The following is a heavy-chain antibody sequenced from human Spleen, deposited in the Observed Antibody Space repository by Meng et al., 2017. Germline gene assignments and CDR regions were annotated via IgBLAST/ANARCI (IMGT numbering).Heavy chain of an antibody. V-gene: IGHV4-34*01. CDR1: GGSFSGYY. Sequence: GSLRLSCAVYGGSFSGYYWSWIRQPPGKGLEWIGEINHSGSTNYNPSLKSRVTISVDTSKNQFSLKLSSVTAADTAVYYCARAMVRGVRPLVFDYWGQGTLVTVSS. D-gene: IGHD3-10*01. CDR3: ARAMVRGVRPLVFDY. CDR2: INHSGST. J-gene: IGHJ4*02.